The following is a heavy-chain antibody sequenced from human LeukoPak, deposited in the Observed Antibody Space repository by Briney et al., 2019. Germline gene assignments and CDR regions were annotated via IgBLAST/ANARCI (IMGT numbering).Heavy chain of an antibody. D-gene: IGHD7-27*01. J-gene: IGHJ6*02. V-gene: IGHV7-4-1*02. CDR3: ARDHILELTGDPYYYGMDV. CDR2: INTNTGNP. CDR1: GYTFTSYA. Sequence: GASVKVSCKASGYTFTSYAMNWVRQAPGQGLEWMGWINTNTGNPTYAQGFTGRFVFSLDTSVSTAYLQISSLKAEDTAVYYCARDHILELTGDPYYYGMDVWGQGTTVTVSS.